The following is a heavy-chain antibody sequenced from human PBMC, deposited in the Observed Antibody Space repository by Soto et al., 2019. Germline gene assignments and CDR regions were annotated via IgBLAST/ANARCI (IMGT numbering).Heavy chain of an antibody. J-gene: IGHJ5*02. CDR2: ISDDGYTI. CDR1: GFTFSDFY. CDR3: AKDLYVQPPSGWFDP. D-gene: IGHD1-26*01. V-gene: IGHV3-11*01. Sequence: GGSLRLSCATSGFTFSDFYMSWVRQAPGKGPEWVSYISDDGYTIYYADSVKGRFTISRDNSKSTLYLQMMSLRAEDTAVYYCAKDLYVQPPSGWFDPWGQGTVVTVSS.